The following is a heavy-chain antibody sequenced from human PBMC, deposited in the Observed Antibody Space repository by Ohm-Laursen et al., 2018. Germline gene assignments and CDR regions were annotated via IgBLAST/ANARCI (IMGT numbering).Heavy chain of an antibody. CDR1: GFTFSDFY. CDR2: ISSSSTYI. D-gene: IGHD6-19*01. Sequence: SLRLSCSASGFTFSDFYMSWVRQAPGKGLEWVSSISSSSTYIYYADSVKGRFTISRDNAKNSLYLQMNSLRAEDTAVYYCARDHSGGWYEFAPNWFDPWGQGTLVTVSS. CDR3: ARDHSGGWYEFAPNWFDP. V-gene: IGHV3-11*06. J-gene: IGHJ5*02.